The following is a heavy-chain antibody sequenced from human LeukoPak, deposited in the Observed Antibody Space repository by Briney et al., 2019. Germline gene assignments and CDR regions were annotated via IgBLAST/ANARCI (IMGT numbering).Heavy chain of an antibody. Sequence: GSSVKVSRKASGGTFSSYAISWVRQAPGQGLEWMGGIIPIFGTANYAQKFQGRVTITADESTSTAYMELSSLRSEDTAVYYCARESRDGYNFGYWGQGTLVTVSS. J-gene: IGHJ4*02. V-gene: IGHV1-69*01. CDR3: ARESRDGYNFGY. CDR1: GGTFSSYA. D-gene: IGHD5-24*01. CDR2: IIPIFGTA.